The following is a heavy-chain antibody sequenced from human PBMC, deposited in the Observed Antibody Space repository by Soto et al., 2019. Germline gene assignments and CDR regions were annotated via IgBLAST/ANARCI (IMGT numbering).Heavy chain of an antibody. J-gene: IGHJ4*02. D-gene: IGHD6-13*01. CDR3: AGERRAAAGTFY. CDR2: ISSRSSYI. CDR1: GFTFSSYS. V-gene: IGHV3-21*01. Sequence: GGSLRLSCAASGFTFSSYSMNWVRQAPGKGLEWVSSISSRSSYIYYADSVKGRFTISRDNAKNSLYLQMNSLRAEDTAVYYCAGERRAAAGTFYWGQGTLVTVSS.